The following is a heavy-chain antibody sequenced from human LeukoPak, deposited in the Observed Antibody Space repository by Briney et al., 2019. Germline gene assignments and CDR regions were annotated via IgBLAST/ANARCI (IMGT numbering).Heavy chain of an antibody. CDR1: GFTFSSYE. CDR3: ARAKDYYGSGSGMDV. Sequence: GGSLRLSCAASGFTFSSYEMNWVRQAPGKGLEWVSYISSSGSTIYYADSVKGRFTISRDNAKNSLYLQMNSLRAEDTAVYYCARAKDYYGSGSGMDVWGKGTTVTISS. CDR2: ISSSGSTI. V-gene: IGHV3-48*03. J-gene: IGHJ6*04. D-gene: IGHD3-10*01.